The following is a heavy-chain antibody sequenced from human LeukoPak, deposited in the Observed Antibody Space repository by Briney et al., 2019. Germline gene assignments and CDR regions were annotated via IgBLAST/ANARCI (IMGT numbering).Heavy chain of an antibody. V-gene: IGHV3-9*01. CDR2: ISWNSGSI. CDR1: GFTFDGYA. D-gene: IGHD1-1*01. CDR3: AKDRGNTRLDY. J-gene: IGHJ4*02. Sequence: GGSLILSCAASGFTFDGYAMHWVRQAPGKGLEWVSGISWNSGSIGYADSVKGRFTISRDNAKKSLYLQMNSLRAEDTALYYCAKDRGNTRLDYWGQGTLVTVSS.